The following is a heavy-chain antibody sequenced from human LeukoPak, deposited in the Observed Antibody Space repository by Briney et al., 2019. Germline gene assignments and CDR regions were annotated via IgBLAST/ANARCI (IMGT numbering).Heavy chain of an antibody. D-gene: IGHD6-19*01. CDR2: IRYDGSNK. CDR3: AKDLRYSSGWFDY. CDR1: GFTFSSYA. J-gene: IGHJ5*01. V-gene: IGHV3-30*02. Sequence: GGSLRLSCAASGFTFSSYAMSWVRQAPGKGLEWVAFIRYDGSNKYYADSVKGRFTISRDNSKNTLYLQMNSLRAEDTAVYYCAKDLRYSSGWFDYWGQGTLVTVSS.